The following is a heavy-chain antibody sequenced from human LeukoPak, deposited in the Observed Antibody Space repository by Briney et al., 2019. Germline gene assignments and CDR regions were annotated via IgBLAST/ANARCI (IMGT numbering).Heavy chain of an antibody. J-gene: IGHJ4*02. CDR2: IYYSGST. V-gene: IGHV4-61*01. Sequence: PSETLSLTCTVSGGSVSSGSYSWSWIRQPPGKGLEWIGYIYYSGSTNYNPSLKSRVTISVDTSKNQFSLKLSSVTAADTAVYYCARDGYYDSSGYYYWGQGTLVTVSS. CDR1: GGSVSSGSYS. CDR3: ARDGYYDSSGYYY. D-gene: IGHD3-22*01.